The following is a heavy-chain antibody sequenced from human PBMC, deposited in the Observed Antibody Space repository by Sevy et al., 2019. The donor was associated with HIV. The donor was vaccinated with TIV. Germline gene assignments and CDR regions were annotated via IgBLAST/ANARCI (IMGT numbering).Heavy chain of an antibody. D-gene: IGHD1-26*01. CDR1: GGSISSYY. CDR3: ARDRGGATLDY. Sequence: SETLSLTCTVSGGSISSYYWSWIRQPPGKGLEWFGYIYYSGSTNYNPSLKSRVTISVDTSKSQFSLKLSSVTAADTAVYYRARDRGGATLDYWGQGTLVTVSS. V-gene: IGHV4-59*01. CDR2: IYYSGST. J-gene: IGHJ4*02.